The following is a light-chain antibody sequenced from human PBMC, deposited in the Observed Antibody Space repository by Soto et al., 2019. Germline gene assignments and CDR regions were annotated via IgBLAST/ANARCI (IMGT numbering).Light chain of an antibody. J-gene: IGKJ2*01. CDR2: GAS. V-gene: IGKV3-20*01. Sequence: EIVLTQSPGTLSLSPGERATLSCRASQSVSSSYLAWYQQKPGQAPRLLIYGASSRATVIPERFSGSGSGADFTLTISRLEPEDFAVYYCQQYGSSPPDTFGQGTKLEIK. CDR3: QQYGSSPPDT. CDR1: QSVSSSY.